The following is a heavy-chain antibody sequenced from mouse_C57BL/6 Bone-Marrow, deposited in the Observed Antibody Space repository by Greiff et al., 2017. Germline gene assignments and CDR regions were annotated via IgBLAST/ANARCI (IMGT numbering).Heavy chain of an antibody. V-gene: IGHV1-64*01. CDR2: IHPNSGST. D-gene: IGHD2-4*01. J-gene: IGHJ1*03. CDR3: ARGYYDYRGYFEV. Sequence: QVQLQQPGAELVKPGASVKLSCKASGYTFTSYWMHWVKQRPGQGLEWIGMIHPNSGSTNYNEKFKSKATLTVDKSSSTAYMQLSSLTSEDSAVYYCARGYYDYRGYFEVWGTGTTVTVSS. CDR1: GYTFTSYW.